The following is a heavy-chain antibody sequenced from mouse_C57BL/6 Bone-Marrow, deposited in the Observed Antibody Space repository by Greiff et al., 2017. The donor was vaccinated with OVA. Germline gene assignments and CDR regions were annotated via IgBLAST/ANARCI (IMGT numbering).Heavy chain of an antibody. CDR3: ATHYGNYPYYAMDY. D-gene: IGHD2-1*01. Sequence: QVQLQQSGPELVKPGASVKISCKASGYSFTSYYIHWVKQRPGQGLEWIGWIYPGSGNTKYNEKFKGKATLTADTSSSTAYMQLSSLTSEDSAVYYCATHYGNYPYYAMDYWGQGTSVTVSS. V-gene: IGHV1-66*01. CDR2: IYPGSGNT. J-gene: IGHJ4*01. CDR1: GYSFTSYY.